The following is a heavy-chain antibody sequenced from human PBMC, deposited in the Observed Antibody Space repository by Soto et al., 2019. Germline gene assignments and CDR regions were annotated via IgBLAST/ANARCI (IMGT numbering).Heavy chain of an antibody. CDR3: TVSSSSYPQHDAFDI. Sequence: EVQLVESGGGLVQPGGSLKLSCAASGFTFSGSAMHWVRQASGKGLEWVGRIRSKANSYATAYAASVKGRFTISRDDSKNTAYLQMNSLKTEDTAVYYCTVSSSSYPQHDAFDIWGQGTMVTVSS. CDR2: IRSKANSYAT. CDR1: GFTFSGSA. J-gene: IGHJ3*02. D-gene: IGHD6-6*01. V-gene: IGHV3-73*01.